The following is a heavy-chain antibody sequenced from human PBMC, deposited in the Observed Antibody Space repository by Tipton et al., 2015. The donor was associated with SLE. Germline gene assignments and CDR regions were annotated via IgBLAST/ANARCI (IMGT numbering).Heavy chain of an antibody. J-gene: IGHJ3*02. CDR2: INYSGTT. Sequence: TLSLTCTVSGGSISTSSYYWAWIRQPPGKGLECIGNINYSGTTSYNPSLRSRVTMSVDTSQNQFSLTLSSVTAADTAIYYCARWNCVTRTGGFDSWGQGTMFTVSS. D-gene: IGHD1-7*01. CDR1: GGSISTSSYY. CDR3: ARWNCVTRTGGFDS. V-gene: IGHV4-39*07.